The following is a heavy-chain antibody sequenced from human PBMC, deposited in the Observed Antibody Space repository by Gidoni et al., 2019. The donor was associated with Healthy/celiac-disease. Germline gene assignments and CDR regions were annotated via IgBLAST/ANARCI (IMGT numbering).Heavy chain of an antibody. CDR2: ISSSSSYI. CDR1: GFPFSSYS. CDR3: ARAVGATQAGDY. J-gene: IGHJ4*02. Sequence: EVQLVESGGGLVKPGGSLRLSCAASGFPFSSYSMNWVRQAPGKGLEWASSISSSSSYIYYADSVKGRFTISRDNAKNSLYLQMNSLRAEDTAVYYCARAVGATQAGDYWGQGTLVTVSS. V-gene: IGHV3-21*01. D-gene: IGHD1-26*01.